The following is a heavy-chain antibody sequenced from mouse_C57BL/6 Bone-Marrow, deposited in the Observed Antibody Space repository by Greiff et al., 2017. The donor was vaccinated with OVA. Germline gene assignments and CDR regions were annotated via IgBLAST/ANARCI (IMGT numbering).Heavy chain of an antibody. Sequence: QVQLKESGAELVRPGASVTLSCKASGYTFTDYEMHWVKQTPVHGLEWIGAIDPETGGTAYNQKFKGKAILTADKSSSTAYMELRSLTSEDSAVYYCTREGYYGSRDYWGQGTTLTVSS. CDR2: IDPETGGT. CDR1: GYTFTDYE. CDR3: TREGYYGSRDY. J-gene: IGHJ2*01. D-gene: IGHD1-1*01. V-gene: IGHV1-15*01.